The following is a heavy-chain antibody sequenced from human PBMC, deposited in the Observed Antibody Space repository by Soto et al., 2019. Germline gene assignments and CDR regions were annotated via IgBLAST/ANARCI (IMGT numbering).Heavy chain of an antibody. CDR1: GDRVSSNSAA. Sequence: RSQTLSLTCAISGDRVSSNSAAWNWIRQSPSRGLEWLGRTYYRSKWYIDYALSVKSRITINPDTTKNQLSLQLDSVTPEDAAVYYCARARDYDAWSGYTSQYYYYGMDVWGQGTTVTVSS. J-gene: IGHJ6*02. CDR3: ARARDYDAWSGYTSQYYYYGMDV. D-gene: IGHD3-3*01. CDR2: TYYRSKWYI. V-gene: IGHV6-1*01.